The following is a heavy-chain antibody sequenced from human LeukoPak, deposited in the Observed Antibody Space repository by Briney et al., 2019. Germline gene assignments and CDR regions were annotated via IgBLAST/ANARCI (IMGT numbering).Heavy chain of an antibody. CDR3: ARSGYSGYDYYYYYYMDV. CDR1: DGSISSYY. V-gene: IGHV4-59*08. CDR2: IYDSGST. J-gene: IGHJ6*03. Sequence: SETLSLTCTVSDGSISSYYWSWIRQPPGKGLEWIGHIYDSGSTNYNPSLKSRVTISVDTSKNQFSLKLSSVTAADTAVYYCARSGYSGYDYYYYYYMDVWGKGTTVTVSS. D-gene: IGHD5-12*01.